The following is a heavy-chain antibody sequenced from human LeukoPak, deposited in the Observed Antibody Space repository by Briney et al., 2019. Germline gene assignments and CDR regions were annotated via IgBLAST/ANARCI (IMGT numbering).Heavy chain of an antibody. CDR3: ARGSYDILTGYGFDP. CDR1: GYTFTGYY. V-gene: IGHV1-2*02. CDR2: INPNSGGT. J-gene: IGHJ5*02. D-gene: IGHD3-9*01. Sequence: ASVKVSCKASGYTFTGYYMHWVRQAPGQGLEWMGWINPNSGGTNYEQKFQGRVTMTRDRSISTAYMELSRLRSDDTAVYYCARGSYDILTGYGFDPWGQGTLVTVSS.